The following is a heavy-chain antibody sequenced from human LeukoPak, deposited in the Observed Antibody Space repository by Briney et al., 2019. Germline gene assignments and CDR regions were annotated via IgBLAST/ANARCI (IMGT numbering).Heavy chain of an antibody. J-gene: IGHJ4*02. Sequence: ASVKVSCKASGYTFTGYYMHWVRQAPGQGLEWMGRINPNSGGTNYAQKFQGRATMTRDKSISTAYMELSRLRSDDTAVYYCARGSDGSSSHDFGYWGQGTLVTVSS. CDR3: ARGSDGSSSHDFGY. D-gene: IGHD2-15*01. CDR2: INPNSGGT. V-gene: IGHV1-2*06. CDR1: GYTFTGYY.